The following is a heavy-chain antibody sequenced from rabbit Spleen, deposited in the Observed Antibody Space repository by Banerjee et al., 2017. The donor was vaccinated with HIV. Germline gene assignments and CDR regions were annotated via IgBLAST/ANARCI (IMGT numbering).Heavy chain of an antibody. V-gene: IGHV1S40*01. CDR2: IDAGSSGFT. D-gene: IGHD1-1*01. CDR3: ARDLIAVIGWNFNL. J-gene: IGHJ4*01. CDR1: GVSFSISSY. Sequence: QSLEESGGDLVKPGASLTLTCTASGVSFSISSYMCWVRQAPGKGLEWIACIDAGSSGFTYFATWAKGRFTCSKTSSTTVTLQMTRLTAADTATYFCARDLIAVIGWNFNLWGQGTLVTVS.